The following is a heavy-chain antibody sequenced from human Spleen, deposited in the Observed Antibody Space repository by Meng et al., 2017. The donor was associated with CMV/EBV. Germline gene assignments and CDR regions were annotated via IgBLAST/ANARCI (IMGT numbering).Heavy chain of an antibody. D-gene: IGHD3-22*01. CDR2: ISYDGSNK. J-gene: IGHJ6*02. CDR3: ASPSRGWFYGMDV. V-gene: IGHV3-30*04. CDR1: GFILSTYA. Sequence: GESLKISCTAPGFILSTYAMHWVRQAPRKGLEWVAVISYDGSNKYYAESVKGRFTISRDNSKKTLYLQMSSLRAEDTAVYYCASPSRGWFYGMDVWGQGTTVTVSS.